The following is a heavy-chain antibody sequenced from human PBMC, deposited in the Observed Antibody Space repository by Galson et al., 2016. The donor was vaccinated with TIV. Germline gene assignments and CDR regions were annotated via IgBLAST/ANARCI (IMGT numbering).Heavy chain of an antibody. V-gene: IGHV1-3*04. D-gene: IGHD3-10*01. J-gene: IGHJ4*02. CDR3: VREADYGSGSLYFDY. CDR1: GYPFTAHT. CDR2: INIRNGYT. Sequence: SVKVSCKASGYPFTAHTMHWVRQAPGERLEWMGWINIRNGYTKCSQNFEARVTITRDSSATTAFMEVGSLSSEDTAIYYCVREADYGSGSLYFDYWGQGNLVTVSS.